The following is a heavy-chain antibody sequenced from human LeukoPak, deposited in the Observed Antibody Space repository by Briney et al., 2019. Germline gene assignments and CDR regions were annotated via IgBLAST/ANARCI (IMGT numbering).Heavy chain of an antibody. J-gene: IGHJ4*02. CDR3: AAGSCYGSGSYYPPSFDY. CDR1: GFTFTSSA. D-gene: IGHD3-10*01. V-gene: IGHV1-58*02. CDR2: IVFCSGNT. Sequence: ASVKVSCKASGFTFTSSAMQWVRQARGQRLAGIGWIVFCSGNTDCAQKFQERVTITRDMSTSTAYMELSSLRSEDTAMYYCAAGSCYGSGSYYPPSFDYWGQGTLVTVSS.